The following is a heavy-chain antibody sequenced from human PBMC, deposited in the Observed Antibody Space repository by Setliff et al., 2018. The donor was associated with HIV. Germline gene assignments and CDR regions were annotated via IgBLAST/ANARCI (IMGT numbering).Heavy chain of an antibody. D-gene: IGHD1-26*01. CDR3: ARGQWELPLDY. CDR2: IYYSGST. J-gene: IGHJ4*02. CDR1: GGSISSSSYY. Sequence: SETLSLTCTVSGGSISSSSYYWGWIRQPPGKGLEWIGSIYYSGSTYYNPSLKSRVTISVDTSKNQFSLKLGSVTAADTAVYYCARGQWELPLDYWGQGTLVTVSS. V-gene: IGHV4-39*07.